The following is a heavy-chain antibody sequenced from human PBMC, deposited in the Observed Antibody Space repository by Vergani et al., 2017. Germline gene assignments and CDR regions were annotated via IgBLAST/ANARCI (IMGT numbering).Heavy chain of an antibody. CDR1: GYTFTGYY. CDR3: ARDGCSGDCFWGSIDY. V-gene: IGHV1-2*02. D-gene: IGHD2-21*02. J-gene: IGHJ4*02. CDR2: INPRSGGT. Sequence: QVQLVQSGAEVKKPGASVKVSCKTSGYTFTGYYMHWVRQAPGQGLEWMGWINPRSGGTNYPQKFQGRVTMTRDTSISTDYMELSGLRSDDTAVYYCARDGCSGDCFWGSIDYWGQGTLVTVSS.